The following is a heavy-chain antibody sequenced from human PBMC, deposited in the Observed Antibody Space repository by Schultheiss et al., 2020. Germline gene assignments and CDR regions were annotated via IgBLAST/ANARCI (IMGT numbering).Heavy chain of an antibody. CDR3: ATNYDSSGYPLGPFKI. Sequence: GESLKISCAASGFTFSSYAMSWVRQAPGKGLEWVSAISGSGGSTYYADSVKGRFTISRDNSKNTLYLQMNSLRAEDTAVYYCATNYDSSGYPLGPFKIWGQGTLVTVSS. CDR2: ISGSGGST. V-gene: IGHV3-23*01. J-gene: IGHJ4*02. D-gene: IGHD3-22*01. CDR1: GFTFSSYA.